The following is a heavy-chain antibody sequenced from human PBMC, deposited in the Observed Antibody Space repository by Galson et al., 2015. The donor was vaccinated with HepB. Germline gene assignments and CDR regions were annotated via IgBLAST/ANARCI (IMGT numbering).Heavy chain of an antibody. Sequence: SLRLSCAASGFTFSSYAMSWVRQAPRKGLEWVSAISGSGGSTYYADSVKGRFTISRDNSKNTLYLQMNSLRAEDTAVYYCAKCWSTVAAGGIFDAFDIWGQGTMVTVSS. V-gene: IGHV3-23*01. CDR1: GFTFSSYA. CDR3: AKCWSTVAAGGIFDAFDI. J-gene: IGHJ3*02. CDR2: ISGSGGST. D-gene: IGHD4-23*01.